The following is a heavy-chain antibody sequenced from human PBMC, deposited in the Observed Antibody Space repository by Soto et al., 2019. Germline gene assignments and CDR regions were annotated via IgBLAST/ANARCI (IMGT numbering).Heavy chain of an antibody. J-gene: IGHJ4*02. CDR2: INPILSMS. CDR3: ARSVGSGYRAFDY. D-gene: IGHD3-10*01. CDR1: GDTFTFYS. V-gene: IGHV1-69*02. Sequence: QVQLVHSGAEVKRPGSSVKVSCKASGDTFTFYSINWVRQAPGLGLEWMGRINPILSMSNYAQRFQGRVTMTADKSTSTADMELRSLRSEATATYCWARSVGSGYRAFDYWGQGALVTVSS.